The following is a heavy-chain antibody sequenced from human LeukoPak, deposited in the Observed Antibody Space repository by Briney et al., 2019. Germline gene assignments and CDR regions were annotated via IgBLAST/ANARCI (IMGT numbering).Heavy chain of an antibody. D-gene: IGHD3-10*01. CDR2: ISALFPNT. CDR3: AKYLFSGSGRAGNMDV. J-gene: IGHJ6*03. V-gene: IGHV3-23*01. CDR1: GFTFDDYV. Sequence: PGGSLRLSCAASGFTFDDYVMAWFRQAPGKGLEWVSTISALFPNTYSADSVKGRFTISRDNSKSTLYLQMNSLRDEDTAVYYCAKYLFSGSGRAGNMDVWGKGTTVTVSS.